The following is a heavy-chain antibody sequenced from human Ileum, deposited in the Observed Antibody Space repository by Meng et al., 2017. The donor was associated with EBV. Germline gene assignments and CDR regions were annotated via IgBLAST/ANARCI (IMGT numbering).Heavy chain of an antibody. CDR3: SRDLVGSDDY. CDR2: LNEDGAIT. V-gene: IGHV3-74*01. J-gene: IGHJ4*02. Sequence: VELVGSGGALVQPGGFLRLSCAASGFSFSSYWMHWVRQAPGKGLVWVSRLNEDGAITTYADSVKGRFTISRDNAKNTLYLQMNSLRVEDTALYYCSRDLVGSDDYWGQGTLVTVSS. CDR1: GFSFSSYW.